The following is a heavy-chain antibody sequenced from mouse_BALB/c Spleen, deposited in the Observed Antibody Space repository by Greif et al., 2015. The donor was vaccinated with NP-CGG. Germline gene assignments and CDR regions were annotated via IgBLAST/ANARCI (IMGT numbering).Heavy chain of an antibody. Sequence: QGQLQQSGAELVKPGASVKLSCKASGYTFTSYWMHWVKQRPGQGLEWIGEINPSNGRTNYNEKFKSKATLTVDKSSSTAYMQLSSLTSEDSAVYYCAIYDGYYYYAMDYWGQGTSVTVSS. J-gene: IGHJ4*01. CDR2: INPSNGRT. CDR1: GYTFTSYW. V-gene: IGHV1S81*02. D-gene: IGHD2-3*01. CDR3: AIYDGYYYYAMDY.